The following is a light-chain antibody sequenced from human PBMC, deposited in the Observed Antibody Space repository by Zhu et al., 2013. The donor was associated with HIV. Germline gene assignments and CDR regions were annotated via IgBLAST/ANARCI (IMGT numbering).Light chain of an antibody. CDR2: DAS. J-gene: IGKJ1*01. CDR1: QSINIW. CDR3: QQYDKYPT. V-gene: IGKV1-5*01. Sequence: DIQMTQSPSTLSASVGDGVTITCRASQSINIWLAWYQQRPGKAPNLLIYDASTLQTGVSSRFRGTGYGTEFILTIDSLQPEDIGTYYCQQYDKYPTFGQGTKVEIK.